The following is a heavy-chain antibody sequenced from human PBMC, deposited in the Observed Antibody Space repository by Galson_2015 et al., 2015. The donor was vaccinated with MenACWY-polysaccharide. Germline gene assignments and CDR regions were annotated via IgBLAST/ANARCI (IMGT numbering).Heavy chain of an antibody. J-gene: IGHJ2*01. CDR1: GDSVSSNSAA. CDR3: ARAATGDRGRYFDL. D-gene: IGHD1-1*01. V-gene: IGHV6-1*01. CDR2: TYYRSKWFH. Sequence: CAISGDSVSSNSAAWNWVRQSPSRGLEWLGRTYYRSKWFHDYAVSVQSRITINPDTSKNQFSLQLNSVTPEDTAVYYCARAATGDRGRYFDLWGRGTLITVSS.